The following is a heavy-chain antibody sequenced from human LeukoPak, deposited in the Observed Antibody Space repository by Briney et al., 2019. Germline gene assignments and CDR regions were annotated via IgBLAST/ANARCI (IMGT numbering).Heavy chain of an antibody. D-gene: IGHD6-19*01. CDR1: GYTFSSYD. V-gene: IGHV1-8*01. J-gene: IGHJ4*02. Sequence: ASVKVSCKASGYTFSSYDMNWVRQAPGQGLEWMGWMNPNSGNTGYAQKFQGRVTMARNTSISTAYMELSSLRSEDTAVYYCARGQECAVAGPPDYWGQGTLVTVSS. CDR3: ARGQECAVAGPPDY. CDR2: MNPNSGNT.